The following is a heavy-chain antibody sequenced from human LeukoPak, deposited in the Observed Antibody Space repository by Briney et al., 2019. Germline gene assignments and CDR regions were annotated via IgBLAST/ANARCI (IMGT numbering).Heavy chain of an antibody. CDR1: GYTFTSYA. CDR3: ARGAYCSSTSCSHYYYYGMDV. Sequence: APVKVSCKASGYTFTSYAMNWVRQAPGQGLEWMGWINTNTGNPTYAQGFTGRFVFSLDTSVSTAYLQISSLKAEDTAVYYCARGAYCSSTSCSHYYYYGMDVWGQGTTVTVSS. J-gene: IGHJ6*02. CDR2: INTNTGNP. D-gene: IGHD2-2*01. V-gene: IGHV7-4-1*02.